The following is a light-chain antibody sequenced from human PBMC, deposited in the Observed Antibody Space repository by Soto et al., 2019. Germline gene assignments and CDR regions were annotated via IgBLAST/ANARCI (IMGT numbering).Light chain of an antibody. CDR1: SSDVGNYNY. J-gene: IGLJ2*01. CDR3: TSYASGKNVV. CDR2: EVT. V-gene: IGLV2-8*01. Sequence: QSALTQPPSASGSPGQSVTISCTGTSSDVGNYNYVSWYQQHPGKAPKLMIYEVTKRTSGVPDRFSGSKSGNTASLTVSGLQAEDEAEYYCTSYASGKNVVFGGGTKFTVL.